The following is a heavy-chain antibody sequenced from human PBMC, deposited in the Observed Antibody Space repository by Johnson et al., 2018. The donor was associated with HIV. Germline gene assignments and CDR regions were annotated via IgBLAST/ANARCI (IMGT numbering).Heavy chain of an antibody. D-gene: IGHD6-19*01. CDR2: IRYDGSNT. Sequence: QVQVVESGGGLVQPGGSLRLSCAASGFTFNSYAMHWVRQAPGKGLEWVAFIRYDGSNTYYADSVKGRFTISRDNSKNTLYLQMNSLRAEDTAVYYCARDRSSGWYGRVDAFDIWGQGTMVTVSS. CDR1: GFTFNSYA. CDR3: ARDRSSGWYGRVDAFDI. V-gene: IGHV3-30*02. J-gene: IGHJ3*02.